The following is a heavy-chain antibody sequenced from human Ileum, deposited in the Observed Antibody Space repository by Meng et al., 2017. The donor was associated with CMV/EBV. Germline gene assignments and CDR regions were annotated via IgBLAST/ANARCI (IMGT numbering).Heavy chain of an antibody. J-gene: IGHJ3*02. V-gene: IGHV3-30*02. CDR3: AKDSEYQLLFLGAFDI. CDR2: IRYDGSNK. CDR1: FTFSSYG. D-gene: IGHD2-2*01. Sequence: FTFSSYGMHWVRQAPGKGLEWVAFIRYDGSNKYYADSVKGRFTISRDNSKNTLYLQMNSLRAEDTAVYYCAKDSEYQLLFLGAFDIWGQGTMVTVSS.